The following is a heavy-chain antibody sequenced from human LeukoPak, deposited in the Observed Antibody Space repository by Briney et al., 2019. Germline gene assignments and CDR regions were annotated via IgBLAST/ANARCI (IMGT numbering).Heavy chain of an antibody. V-gene: IGHV3-23*01. D-gene: IGHD4-17*01. CDR1: GFTFSSYA. CDR3: ARLRDTVTSASDY. J-gene: IGHJ4*02. Sequence: PGGSLRLSCAASGFTFSSYAMSWVRQAPGKGLEWVSAISGSGGSTYYADSVKGRFTISRDNSKNSLYLQMNSLRVEDTAVYSCARLRDTVTSASDYWGQGTLVTVSS. CDR2: ISGSGGST.